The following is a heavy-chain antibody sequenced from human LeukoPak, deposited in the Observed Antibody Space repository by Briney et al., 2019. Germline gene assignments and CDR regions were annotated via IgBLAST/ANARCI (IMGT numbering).Heavy chain of an antibody. CDR3: LARE. CDR1: GFTFSSYW. V-gene: IGHV3-74*01. J-gene: IGHJ4*02. CDR2: INPDGSST. D-gene: IGHD5-24*01. Sequence: GGFLRLSCAASGFTFSSYWMHWVRQAPGKGLVWVSRINPDGSSTTYADSVKGRFTVSRDNAKNTLYLQMNSLRLEDTAVYYCLAREGGQGTLVTVSS.